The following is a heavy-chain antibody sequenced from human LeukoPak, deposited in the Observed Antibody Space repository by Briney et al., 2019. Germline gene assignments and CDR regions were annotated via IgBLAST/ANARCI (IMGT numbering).Heavy chain of an antibody. J-gene: IGHJ4*02. CDR1: GGSISSSSYY. Sequence: SETLSLTCTVSGGSISSSSYYWGWIRQSPGKGLEWIGYVYYSGSTYYNPSLKSRVTISMDTSKNQCSLKLSSVTAADTAVYYCARGRNGYSSSWYFGGAALVYWGQGTLVTVSS. V-gene: IGHV4-39*01. D-gene: IGHD6-13*01. CDR2: VYYSGST. CDR3: ARGRNGYSSSWYFGGAALVY.